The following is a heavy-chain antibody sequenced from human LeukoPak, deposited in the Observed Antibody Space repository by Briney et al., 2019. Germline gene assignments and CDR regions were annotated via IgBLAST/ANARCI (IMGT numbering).Heavy chain of an antibody. CDR2: ISALYGHT. J-gene: IGHJ4*02. Sequence: ASVKVSCKASGYSFNSFGITWVRQAPGQGLEWMGWISALYGHTNYAQKFQGRVTMTTDTSTSTAYMELRSLRSDDTAVYYCARDFYHGHCAGLSCFLLDSWGQGALVIVSS. V-gene: IGHV1-18*04. CDR1: GYSFNSFG. CDR3: ARDFYHGHCAGLSCFLLDS. D-gene: IGHD2-8*02.